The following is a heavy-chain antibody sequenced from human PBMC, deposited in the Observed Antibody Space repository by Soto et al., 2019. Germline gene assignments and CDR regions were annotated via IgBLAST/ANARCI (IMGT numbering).Heavy chain of an antibody. Sequence: QVQLQESGPGLVKPSETLSLTCTVSGDSVDSGRYYWSWLRQSPGKGLEWIGYVHYSGSITYNPALESRSTISVDTSKNRFSLNLRSVTGADTAVYYCARGLSLFNVGDVYNSIDKWGQGTLVPVSS. CDR1: GDSVDSGRYY. D-gene: IGHD3-3*02. CDR3: ARGLSLFNVGDVYNSIDK. V-gene: IGHV4-61*01. CDR2: VHYSGSI. J-gene: IGHJ4*02.